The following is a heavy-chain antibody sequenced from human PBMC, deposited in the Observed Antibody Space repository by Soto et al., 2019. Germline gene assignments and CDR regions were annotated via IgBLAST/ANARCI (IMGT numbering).Heavy chain of an antibody. CDR1: GFTLNGYA. V-gene: IGHV3-30-3*01. CDR3: ARGDGPGSYLVDY. D-gene: IGHD3-10*01. Sequence: QVQLMESGGGVVQPGRSLSLSCAASGFTLNGYAMHWVRQTPGKGLEWVAVLSHDGSNEQYADSVKGRFTISRDNSKNTLYLQMNSLRTGDTAVFYCARGDGPGSYLVDYWGQGTLVTVAT. CDR2: LSHDGSNE. J-gene: IGHJ4*02.